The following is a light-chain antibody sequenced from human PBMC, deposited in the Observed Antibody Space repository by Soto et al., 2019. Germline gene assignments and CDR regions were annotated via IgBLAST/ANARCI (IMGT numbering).Light chain of an antibody. CDR3: QQYGSSSKVP. J-gene: IGKJ4*01. CDR2: GAS. CDR1: QSVSSSY. Sequence: EIVLTQSPGTLSLSPGERATLSCRASQSVSSSYLAWYQQKPGQAPRLLIYGASNRATGIPDRFSGSGSGTDFTPTISRLEPKVFAMYYCQQYGSSSKVPFGGGTKVEIK. V-gene: IGKV3-20*01.